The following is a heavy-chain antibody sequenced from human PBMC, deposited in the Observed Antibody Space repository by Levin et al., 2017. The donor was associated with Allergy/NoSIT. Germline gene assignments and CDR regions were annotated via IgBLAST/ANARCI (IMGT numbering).Heavy chain of an antibody. J-gene: IGHJ6*02. V-gene: IGHV3-7*01. Sequence: GGSLRLSCAASGFTFSSYYMTWVRQAPGKGLEWVANMEPDGSEKYYVDSVKGRFTISRDNAKNSLYLQMNSLRADDTAVYYGARDYSYVMDVWGQGTTVTVSS. CDR2: MEPDGSEK. CDR1: GFTFSSYY. CDR3: ARDYSYVMDV.